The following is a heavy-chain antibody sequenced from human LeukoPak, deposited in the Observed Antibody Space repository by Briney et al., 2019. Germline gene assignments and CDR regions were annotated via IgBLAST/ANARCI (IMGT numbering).Heavy chain of an antibody. CDR1: GFTFSSYG. CDR3: AKGLEDYMDV. CDR2: IRYDGSNK. V-gene: IGHV3-30*02. J-gene: IGHJ6*03. Sequence: GGSLRLSCAASGFTFSSYGMHWVRQAPGKGPEWVAFIRYDGSNKYYADSVKGRFTISRDNSENTLYLQMNSLRAEDTAVYYCAKGLEDYMDVWGKGTTVTVSS.